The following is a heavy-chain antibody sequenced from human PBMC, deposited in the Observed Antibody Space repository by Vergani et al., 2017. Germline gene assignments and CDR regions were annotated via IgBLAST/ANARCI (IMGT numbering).Heavy chain of an antibody. CDR1: GFTFSSYA. D-gene: IGHD6-19*01. Sequence: EVQLVESGGGLVQPGGSLRLSCAASGFTFSSYAMSWVRQAPGKGLEWVSAISGSGGSTYYADSVKGRFTISRDNSKNTLYLQMSSLRAEGTAVYYCVKGLPTRGSGWWGYFDYWGQGTLVTVSS. J-gene: IGHJ4*02. CDR2: ISGSGGST. CDR3: VKGLPTRGSGWWGYFDY. V-gene: IGHV3-23*04.